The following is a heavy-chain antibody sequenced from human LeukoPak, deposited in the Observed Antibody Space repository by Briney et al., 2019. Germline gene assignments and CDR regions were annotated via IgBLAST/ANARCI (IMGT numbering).Heavy chain of an antibody. D-gene: IGHD3-3*01. CDR3: ARLENSYYDFWSGWPWFDP. CDR1: GGSISSGGYY. J-gene: IGHJ5*02. CDR2: IYYSGST. Sequence: SETLSLTCTVSGGSISSGGYYWSWIRQHPGKGLEWIGYIYYSGSTYYNPSLKSRVTISVDTSKNQFSLKLSSVTAADTAVYYCARLENSYYDFWSGWPWFDPWGQGTLVTVSS. V-gene: IGHV4-31*02.